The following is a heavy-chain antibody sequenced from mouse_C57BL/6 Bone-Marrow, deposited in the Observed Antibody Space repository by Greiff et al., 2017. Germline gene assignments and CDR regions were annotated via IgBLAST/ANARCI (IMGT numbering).Heavy chain of an antibody. Sequence: VQLQQPGAELAKPGASVKLSCKASGYTFTSYWMQWVKQRPGQGLEWIGEIDPSDSYTNYNQKFKGKATLTVDTSSSTAYMRLSSLTSEDSAVYNCASPGGWLAYWGQGTLVTVSA. D-gene: IGHD4-1*01. V-gene: IGHV1-50*01. J-gene: IGHJ3*01. CDR3: ASPGGWLAY. CDR1: GYTFTSYW. CDR2: IDPSDSYT.